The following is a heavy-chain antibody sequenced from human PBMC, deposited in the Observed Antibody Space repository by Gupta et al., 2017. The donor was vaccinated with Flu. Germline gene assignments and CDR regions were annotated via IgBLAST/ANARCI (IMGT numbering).Heavy chain of an antibody. J-gene: IGHJ2*01. Sequence: EVQLVESGGGLVQSGGSLRLSCAASEFTFTNYWMNWVRQAPGKGLEWLASIKQDGSDTYYVDSVKGRFTISRDNAKNSLSLQMNILGVEDTAVYYCARGSPCGDTSCHGEPNDWYLDLWGRGTLVTVSS. CDR2: IKQDGSDT. V-gene: IGHV3-7*01. CDR3: ARGSPCGDTSCHGEPNDWYLDL. D-gene: IGHD2-2*01. CDR1: EFTFTNYW.